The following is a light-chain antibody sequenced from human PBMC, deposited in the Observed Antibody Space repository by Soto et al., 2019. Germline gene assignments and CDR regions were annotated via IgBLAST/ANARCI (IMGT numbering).Light chain of an antibody. CDR1: QSVISNY. CDR2: AAS. J-gene: IGKJ1*01. V-gene: IGKV3-20*01. Sequence: EVVLTQSPGTVSLSPGERVTLSCRASQSVISNYLAWYQQRPGQAPRLLIYAASSRATGIPDRFSGSGSGTEFTLSISSLEPEDFAVYYCQQYGSSLTWTFGQGTKVEMK. CDR3: QQYGSSLTWT.